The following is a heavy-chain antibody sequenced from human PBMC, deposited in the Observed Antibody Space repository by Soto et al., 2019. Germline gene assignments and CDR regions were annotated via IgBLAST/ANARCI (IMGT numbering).Heavy chain of an antibody. J-gene: IGHJ6*02. Sequence: KPSETLSLTCTVSGDSVTSDSYFWSWIRQPPGKGLEWIGNSYYSGYYSGSTNHNPSLKSRVTVSVDTSKNQFSLKLRPVTTADTAVYYCAADHSSSWYWGYYGMDVWGQGTTVTVSS. V-gene: IGHV4-61*01. CDR2: SYYSGYYSGST. CDR1: GDSVTSDSYF. CDR3: AADHSSSWYWGYYGMDV. D-gene: IGHD6-13*01.